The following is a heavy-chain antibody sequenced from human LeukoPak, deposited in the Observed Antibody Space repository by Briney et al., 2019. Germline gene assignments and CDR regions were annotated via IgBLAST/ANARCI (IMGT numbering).Heavy chain of an antibody. Sequence: GASVKVSCKASGYTFTGYYMNWVRQAPGQGLEWMGWINPNSGGTNYAQKFQGRVTMTRDTSINTAYMELSRLRSDDTAVYYCARDLFPRGVVTSPGMDVWGQGTTVTVSS. CDR3: ARDLFPRGVVTSPGMDV. CDR2: INPNSGGT. D-gene: IGHD3-3*01. V-gene: IGHV1-2*02. CDR1: GYTFTGYY. J-gene: IGHJ6*02.